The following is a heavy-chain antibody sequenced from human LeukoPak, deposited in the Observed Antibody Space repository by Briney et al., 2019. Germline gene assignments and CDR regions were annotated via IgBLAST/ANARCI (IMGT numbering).Heavy chain of an antibody. CDR3: ARGNTFDDSSGYFSRRSYYFDY. V-gene: IGHV7-4-1*01. Sequence: GASVKVSCKASGYTFTSYAMNWVRQAPGQGLEWMGWINTNTGNPTYAQGFTGRFVFSLDTSVSTAYLQICSLKAEDTAMYYCARGNTFDDSSGYFSRRSYYFDYWGQGTLVTVSS. D-gene: IGHD3-22*01. J-gene: IGHJ4*02. CDR1: GYTFTSYA. CDR2: INTNTGNP.